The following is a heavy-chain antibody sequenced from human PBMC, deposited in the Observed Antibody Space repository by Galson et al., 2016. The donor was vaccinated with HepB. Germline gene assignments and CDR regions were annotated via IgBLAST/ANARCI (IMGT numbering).Heavy chain of an antibody. D-gene: IGHD2-2*01. V-gene: IGHV1-46*01. CDR2: IYPSGDTT. Sequence: SVKVSCKASGYTTTSYYMHWVRQAPGQGLEWMGVIYPSGDTTNYSQRFRGRVTMTRDTSTNTVYMELSSLRSEDTAVYYCVREGLPEVKNFDYWGQGTLVTVSS. J-gene: IGHJ4*02. CDR3: VREGLPEVKNFDY. CDR1: GYTTTSYY.